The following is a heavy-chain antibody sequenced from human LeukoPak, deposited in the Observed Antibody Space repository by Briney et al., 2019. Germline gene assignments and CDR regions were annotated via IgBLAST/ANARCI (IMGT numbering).Heavy chain of an antibody. CDR2: ISGGVVST. J-gene: IGHJ4*02. CDR3: VRDWGYDSSGYWQKYFDT. D-gene: IGHD3-22*01. Sequence: PGGSLRLSCAASGFTFSRYAMTWVRQAPGKGLEWVSGISGGVVSTYYADSVKGRFTISRDNAKNTLYLQMNSLRAEDTAVYYCVRDWGYDSSGYWQKYFDTWGQGTLVTVSS. CDR1: GFTFSRYA. V-gene: IGHV3-23*01.